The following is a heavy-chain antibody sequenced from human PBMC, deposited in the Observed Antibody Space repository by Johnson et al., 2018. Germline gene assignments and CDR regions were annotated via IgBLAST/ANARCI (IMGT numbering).Heavy chain of an antibody. V-gene: IGHV3-23*04. J-gene: IGHJ1*01. CDR3: AKWGGPRLGLFQH. CDR1: GFTFSSYA. CDR2: ISGGGGTT. Sequence: VQLVESGGGLVQPGGGSLRLSCAASGFTFSSYAMSWVRQAPGKGLEWVPGISGGGGTTYYADSVKGRFTISRDNSKNTQFLQMKSMRAEDTAVYYCAKWGGPRLGLFQHWGQGTLVTVSS. D-gene: IGHD7-27*01.